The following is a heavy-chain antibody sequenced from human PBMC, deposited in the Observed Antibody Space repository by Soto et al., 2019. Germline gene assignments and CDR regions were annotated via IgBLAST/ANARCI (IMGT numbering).Heavy chain of an antibody. CDR1: GFTFSDHY. Sequence: EVQLVESGGGLVQPGGSLRLSCAASGFTFSDHYMDWVRQAPGKGLEWVGRTRNKANSYTTEYAASVKGRFTISRDDSKNSLYLQMNSLKTEDTVVYYCARYGYDSSGYFHPYWGQGTLVTVSS. CDR3: ARYGYDSSGYFHPY. CDR2: TRNKANSYTT. D-gene: IGHD3-22*01. V-gene: IGHV3-72*01. J-gene: IGHJ4*02.